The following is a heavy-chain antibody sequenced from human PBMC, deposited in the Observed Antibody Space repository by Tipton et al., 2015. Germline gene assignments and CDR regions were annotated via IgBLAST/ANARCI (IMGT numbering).Heavy chain of an antibody. V-gene: IGHV4-59*01. CDR2: IRYSGGT. CDR3: ARENAYYYGMDV. J-gene: IGHJ6*02. Sequence: TLSLTCTVSGTSLSGFYWMWIRQPPGKGLEWIGYIRYSGGTNYKPSLRGRVSISLDMSKNQFSLKLRSATAADTAMYFCARENAYYYGMDVWGQGTTVTVSS. D-gene: IGHD1-1*01. CDR1: GTSLSGFY.